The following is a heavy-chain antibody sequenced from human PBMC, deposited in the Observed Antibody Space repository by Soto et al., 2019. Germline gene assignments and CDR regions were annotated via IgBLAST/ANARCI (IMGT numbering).Heavy chain of an antibody. D-gene: IGHD6-13*01. J-gene: IGHJ3*02. V-gene: IGHV1-69*01. CDR1: GGTFSSYA. CDR2: IIPIFGTA. CDR3: ATSSGSRGDAFDI. Sequence: QVQLVQSGAEVKKPGSSVKVSCKASGGTFSSYAISWVRQAPGQGLEWMGGIIPIFGTANYAQKFQGRVTITADEYTSTGYMELSSLRSEDMAVYYCATSSGSRGDAFDIWGQGTMVTVSS.